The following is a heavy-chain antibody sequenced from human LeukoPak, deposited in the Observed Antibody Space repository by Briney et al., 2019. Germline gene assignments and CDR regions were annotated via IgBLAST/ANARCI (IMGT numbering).Heavy chain of an antibody. V-gene: IGHV4-34*01. CDR1: GGSFNGYY. Sequence: SETLSLTCAVYGGSFNGYYWNFIRQSPGRGLEWIGEINHRGSTNYNPSLKSRVTISVDTSKNQFSLRLTSVTAADTALYYCARASGWTIAARPLDQWGRGSLVTISS. D-gene: IGHD6-6*01. CDR2: INHRGST. CDR3: ARASGWTIAARPLDQ. J-gene: IGHJ5*02.